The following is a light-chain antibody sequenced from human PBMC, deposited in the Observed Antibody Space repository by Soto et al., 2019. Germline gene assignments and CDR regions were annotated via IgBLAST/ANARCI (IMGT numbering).Light chain of an antibody. CDR2: KAS. CDR3: QKYNSYPWT. CDR1: QTISSW. Sequence: ETQITHAPCTLFASVGGGGTSTLRASQTISSWLAWYQQKPGKAPKLLIYKASTLKSGVPSRFSGSGSGTEFTLTISSLQPDDFATYYCQKYNSYPWTCGKGLRVAIK. J-gene: IGKJ1*01. V-gene: IGKV1-5*03.